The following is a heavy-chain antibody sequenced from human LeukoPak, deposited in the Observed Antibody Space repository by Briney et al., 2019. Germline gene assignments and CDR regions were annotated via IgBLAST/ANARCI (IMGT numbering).Heavy chain of an antibody. J-gene: IGHJ1*01. CDR3: ARDGSVAGYFQH. CDR2: IYTSGST. D-gene: IGHD6-19*01. CDR1: GGSISSGSYY. Sequence: PSQTLSLTCTVSGGSISSGSYYWSWIRQPAGKGLEWIGRIYTSGSTNYNPSLKSRVTISVDTSKNQFSLKLSSVTAADTAVYYCARDGSVAGYFQHWGQGTLVTVSS. V-gene: IGHV4-61*02.